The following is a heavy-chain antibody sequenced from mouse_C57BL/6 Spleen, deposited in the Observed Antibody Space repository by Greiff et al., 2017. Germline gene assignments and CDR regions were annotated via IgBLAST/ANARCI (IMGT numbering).Heavy chain of an antibody. J-gene: IGHJ3*01. CDR3: ARETGTGFAY. V-gene: IGHV5-17*01. Sequence: EVKLVESGGGLVKPGGSLKLSCAASGFTFSDYGMHWVRQAPEKGLEWVAYISSGSSTIYYADTVKGRFTISRDNAKNTLFLQMTSLRSEDTAMYYCARETGTGFAYWGQGTLVTVSA. CDR1: GFTFSDYG. CDR2: ISSGSSTI. D-gene: IGHD4-1*01.